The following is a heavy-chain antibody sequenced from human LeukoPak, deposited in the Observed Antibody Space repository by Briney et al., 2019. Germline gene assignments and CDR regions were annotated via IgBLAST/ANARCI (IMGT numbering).Heavy chain of an antibody. J-gene: IGHJ4*02. CDR1: GYTFTSYG. CDR3: ARDPYGSGSYESAYYFDY. CDR2: IIPIFGTA. Sequence: SVKVSCKASGYTFTSYGISWVRQAPGQGLEWMGGIIPIFGTANYAQKFQGRVTITTDESTSTAYMELSSLRSEDTAVYYCARDPYGSGSYESAYYFDYWGQGTLVTVSS. D-gene: IGHD3-10*01. V-gene: IGHV1-69*05.